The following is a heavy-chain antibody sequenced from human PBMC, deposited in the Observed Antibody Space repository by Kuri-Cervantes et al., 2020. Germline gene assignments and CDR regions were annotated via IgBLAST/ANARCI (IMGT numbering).Heavy chain of an antibody. V-gene: IGHV3-NL1*01. J-gene: IGHJ6*02. CDR3: ARDVGGYTFLLVYYYGMDV. CDR2: INSNGSSK. D-gene: IGHD6-13*01. Sequence: GESLKISCAASGFTFSSYGMHWVRQAPGKGLEWGSRINSNGSSKNYADSVKGRFTISRDNSQNTLYPQMNGLRGEDTAVYYWARDVGGYTFLLVYYYGMDVWGQGTTVTVSS. CDR1: GFTFSSYG.